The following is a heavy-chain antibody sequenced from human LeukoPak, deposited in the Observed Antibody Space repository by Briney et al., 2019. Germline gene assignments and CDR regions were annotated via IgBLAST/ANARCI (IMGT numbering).Heavy chain of an antibody. CDR3: ARGRASYDFWSGYLF. CDR1: GGPFSGYY. Sequence: SETLSLTCAVYGGPFSGYYWSWIRQSPGEGLEWIGEINHSGSTNYNPSLKSRVTISVDTSKNQFSLKLSSVTAADTAVYYCARGRASYDFWSGYLFWGQGTLVTVSS. J-gene: IGHJ4*02. CDR2: INHSGST. V-gene: IGHV4-34*01. D-gene: IGHD3-3*01.